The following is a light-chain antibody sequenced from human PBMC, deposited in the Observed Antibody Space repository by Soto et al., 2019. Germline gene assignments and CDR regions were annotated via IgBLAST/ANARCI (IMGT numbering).Light chain of an antibody. CDR1: SSNIGAGYD. J-gene: IGLJ2*01. V-gene: IGLV1-40*01. CDR3: QSYDSRLSGSG. Sequence: QSVLTQPPSVSGAPGQRVTISCTGSSSNIGAGYDVHWYQQLPGTAPKLLIYGNSNRPSGVPDRFSGSKSGTSASLAITGLQAEDEAEYYCQSYDSRLSGSGFGGGTKLTVL. CDR2: GNS.